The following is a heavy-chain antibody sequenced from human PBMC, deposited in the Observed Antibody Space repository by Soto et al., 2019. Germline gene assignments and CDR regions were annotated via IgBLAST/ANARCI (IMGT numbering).Heavy chain of an antibody. Sequence: QVQLVQSGAEVKKPGASVKVSCKASGYTFTSYYMHWVRQAPGQGLEWMGIINPSGGSTSYAQKFQGRVTMTRETSTSTVYMELSSLRSEDTAVYYCARYYYDSSGYYGRYFDYWGQGTLVTVSS. CDR2: INPSGGST. J-gene: IGHJ4*02. V-gene: IGHV1-46*01. CDR1: GYTFTSYY. CDR3: ARYYYDSSGYYGRYFDY. D-gene: IGHD3-22*01.